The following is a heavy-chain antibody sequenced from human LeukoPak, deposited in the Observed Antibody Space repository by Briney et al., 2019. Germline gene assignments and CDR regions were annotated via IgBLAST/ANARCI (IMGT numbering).Heavy chain of an antibody. J-gene: IGHJ4*02. CDR2: IYPGDSDT. V-gene: IGHV5-51*01. CDR3: ARSAGNYYDSSGPFDY. CDR1: GYSFTSYW. Sequence: GESLKISCQGSGYSFTSYWIGWVRQMPGKGLEWMGIIYPGDSDTRYSPSFQGQVTISADKSISTAYLQWSSLKASDTAMYYCARSAGNYYDSSGPFDYWGQGTLVTVSS. D-gene: IGHD3-22*01.